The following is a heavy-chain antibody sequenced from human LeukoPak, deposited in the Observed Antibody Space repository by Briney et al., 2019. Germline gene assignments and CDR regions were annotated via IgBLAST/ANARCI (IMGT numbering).Heavy chain of an antibody. Sequence: PGGSLRLSCAASGFTFSSYWMSWVRQAPGEGLEWVANIKQDGSEKYYVDSVKGRFTISRDNAKNSLYLQMNSLRAEDTAVYYCARDRIRQFPGGAFDIWGQGTMVTVSS. V-gene: IGHV3-7*01. CDR3: ARDRIRQFPGGAFDI. J-gene: IGHJ3*02. CDR2: IKQDGSEK. CDR1: GFTFSSYW. D-gene: IGHD3-10*01.